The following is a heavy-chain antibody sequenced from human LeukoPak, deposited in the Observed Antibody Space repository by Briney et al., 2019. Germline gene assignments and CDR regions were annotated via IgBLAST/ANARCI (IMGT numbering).Heavy chain of an antibody. CDR3: AKRVLHYYYYMDV. J-gene: IGHJ6*03. V-gene: IGHV3-23*01. CDR2: ISGSGGST. Sequence: QSGGSLRLSCAASGFTFSSYAMSWVRQAPGKGLEWVSAISGSGGSTYYADSVKGRFTISRDNSKNTLYLQMNSPRAEDTAVYYCAKRVLHYYYYMDVWGKGTTVTVSS. D-gene: IGHD2-15*01. CDR1: GFTFSSYA.